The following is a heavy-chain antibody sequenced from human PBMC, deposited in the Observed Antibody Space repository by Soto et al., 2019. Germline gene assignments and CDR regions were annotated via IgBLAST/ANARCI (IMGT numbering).Heavy chain of an antibody. CDR1: GFTFSSYG. Sequence: HPGGSLRLSCAASGFTFSSYGMHWVRQAPGKGLEWVAVISYDGSNKYYADSVKGRFTISRDNSKNTLYLQMNSLRAEDTAVYYCTKEHITMMGFDYWGQGTLVTVSS. J-gene: IGHJ4*02. CDR3: TKEHITMMGFDY. CDR2: ISYDGSNK. V-gene: IGHV3-30*18. D-gene: IGHD3-22*01.